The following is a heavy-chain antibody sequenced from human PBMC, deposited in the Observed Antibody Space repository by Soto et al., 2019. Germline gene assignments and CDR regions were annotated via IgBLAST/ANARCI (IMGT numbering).Heavy chain of an antibody. CDR1: GFTFSNAW. V-gene: IGHV3-15*07. D-gene: IGHD3-22*01. J-gene: IGHJ5*02. CDR2: IKSKTDGGTT. CDR3: TTHLNYYDSSGYYYLNWFDP. Sequence: EVQLVESGGGLVKPGGSLRLSCAASGFTFSNAWMNWVRQAPGKGLEWVGRIKSKTDGGTTDYAAPVKGRFTISRDDSKNTLYLQMNSLKTEDTVVYYCTTHLNYYDSSGYYYLNWFDPWGQGTLVTVSS.